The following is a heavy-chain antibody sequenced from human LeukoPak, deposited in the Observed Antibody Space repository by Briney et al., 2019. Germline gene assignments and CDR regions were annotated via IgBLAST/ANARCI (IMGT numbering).Heavy chain of an antibody. Sequence: GGSLRLSCAASGFTFSNYAMSWVRQAPGKGLEWVSGITARADSTYYADSVKGRATISRDNSKNTLFLQLNSLRAEDAAVYYCAKTYMWSIDAFHIWGQGTMVTVSS. CDR3: AKTYMWSIDAFHI. CDR2: ITARADST. CDR1: GFTFSNYA. J-gene: IGHJ3*02. D-gene: IGHD2-8*02. V-gene: IGHV3-23*01.